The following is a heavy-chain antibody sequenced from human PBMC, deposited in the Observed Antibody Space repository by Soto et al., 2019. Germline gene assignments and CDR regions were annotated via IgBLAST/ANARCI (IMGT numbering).Heavy chain of an antibody. D-gene: IGHD3-9*01. Sequence: GGSLRLSCTASGFTFGDYAMSWVRQAPGKGLEWVGFIRSKAYGGTTEYAASVKGRFTISRDDSKSIAYLQMNSLKTEDTAVYYCTRGYYDILTGYFGNYYYGMDVWGQGTTVTVSS. CDR2: IRSKAYGGTT. CDR3: TRGYYDILTGYFGNYYYGMDV. V-gene: IGHV3-49*04. CDR1: GFTFGDYA. J-gene: IGHJ6*02.